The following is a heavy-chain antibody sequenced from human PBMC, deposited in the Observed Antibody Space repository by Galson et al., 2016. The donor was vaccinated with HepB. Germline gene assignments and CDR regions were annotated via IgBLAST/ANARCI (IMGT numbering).Heavy chain of an antibody. CDR2: INHGGST. J-gene: IGHJ4*02. V-gene: IGHV4-34*01. Sequence: ATLSLTCAVQGGSFSGYYWNWIRQTPGKGFEWIGEINHGGSTNYNPSLKSRVTISIDTSRNQFSLNLTSVTAADTAVYYCARGGLRFLNWLSDEYDHWGQGTLVTVSS. CDR3: ARGGLRFLNWLSDEYDH. CDR1: GGSFSGYY. D-gene: IGHD3-3*01.